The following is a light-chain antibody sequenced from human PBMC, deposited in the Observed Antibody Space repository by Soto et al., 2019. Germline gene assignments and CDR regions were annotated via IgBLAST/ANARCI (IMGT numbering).Light chain of an antibody. CDR2: DAS. J-gene: IGKJ4*01. V-gene: IGKV3-11*01. CDR3: QQRSSWPLS. Sequence: ETVLTQSPATLSLSPGERATLSCRASQSARRYVAWYQQKPGQAPRLLIYDASRRATGIPARFSGSGSGTDFTLTISSLEPEDFAVYFCQQRSSWPLSFGGGNKVEI. CDR1: QSARRY.